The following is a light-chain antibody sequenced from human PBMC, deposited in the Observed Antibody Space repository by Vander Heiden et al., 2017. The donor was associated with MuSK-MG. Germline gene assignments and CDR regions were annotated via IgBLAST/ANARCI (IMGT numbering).Light chain of an antibody. CDR2: WAS. Sequence: DIVMTQSPDSMAGSLGERATIHCKSSQAVLSSSNNKDYLAWYQQKPGQPPKLLLYWASTRESGVPDRFSGSGSGTDFTLTISSLQAEDVAVYYCQQDDSSPLTFGGGTKVEIK. CDR3: QQDDSSPLT. J-gene: IGKJ4*01. V-gene: IGKV4-1*01. CDR1: QAVLSSSNNKDY.